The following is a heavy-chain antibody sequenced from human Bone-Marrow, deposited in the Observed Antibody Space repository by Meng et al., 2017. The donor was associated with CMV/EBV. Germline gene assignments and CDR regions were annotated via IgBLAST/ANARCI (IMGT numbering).Heavy chain of an antibody. CDR1: GFTFSSYS. CDR2: ISSSSSYI. CDR3: ASETAGTYYFDY. V-gene: IGHV3-21*01. D-gene: IGHD6-13*01. Sequence: GESLKISCAASGFTFSSYSMNWVRQAPGKGLEWVSSISSSSSYIYYADSVKGRFTISRDNAKNSLYLQMNSLSAEDTAVYYCASETAGTYYFDYWGQGTLVTVSS. J-gene: IGHJ4*02.